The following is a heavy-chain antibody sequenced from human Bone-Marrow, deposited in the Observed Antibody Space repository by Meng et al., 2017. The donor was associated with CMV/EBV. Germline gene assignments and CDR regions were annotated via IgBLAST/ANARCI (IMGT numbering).Heavy chain of an antibody. V-gene: IGHV1-2*02. CDR2: INPHSGGT. Sequence: ASVKVSCKASGYTFTSYDIHWLRQAPGQGLEWMGWINPHSGGTKYAQSFQGRVTMTRDTSTSTVSMELSGLRSDDTAVYFCAKNGRGYSYGLYAMEVWGQGTTVTVSS. D-gene: IGHD5-18*01. CDR3: AKNGRGYSYGLYAMEV. J-gene: IGHJ6*02. CDR1: GYTFTSYD.